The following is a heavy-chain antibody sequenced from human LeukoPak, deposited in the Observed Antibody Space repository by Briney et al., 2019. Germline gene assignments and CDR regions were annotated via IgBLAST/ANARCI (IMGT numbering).Heavy chain of an antibody. CDR3: AKDALLWFGELSLHYYYYMDV. CDR2: ISVSGGST. Sequence: GGSLRLSCAASGFTFSSYAMSWVRQAPGKGLEGVSAISVSGGSTYYADSVKGRFTISRDNSKNTLYLQMNSLRAEDTAVYYCAKDALLWFGELSLHYYYYMDVWGKGTTVTVSS. V-gene: IGHV3-23*01. CDR1: GFTFSSYA. D-gene: IGHD3-10*01. J-gene: IGHJ6*03.